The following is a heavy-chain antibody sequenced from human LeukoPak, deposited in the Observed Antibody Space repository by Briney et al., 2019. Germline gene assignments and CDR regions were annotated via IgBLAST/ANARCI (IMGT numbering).Heavy chain of an antibody. CDR3: ARGGGCTSTSCYYPDY. Sequence: GGSLRLSCAASGFTFSYHVMNWARQAPGKGLEWVSSITASGSFYADSVKGRFTISRDNAENSLYLQMSSLRAEDTAVYYCARGGGCTSTSCYYPDYWGQGTLVTVSS. D-gene: IGHD2-2*01. J-gene: IGHJ4*02. CDR2: ITASGSF. CDR1: GFTFSYHV. V-gene: IGHV3-69-1*01.